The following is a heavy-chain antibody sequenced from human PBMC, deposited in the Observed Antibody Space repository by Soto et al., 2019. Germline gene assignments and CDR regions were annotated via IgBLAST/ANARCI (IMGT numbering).Heavy chain of an antibody. D-gene: IGHD5-18*01. CDR3: PNGGGVDTARAGGY. J-gene: IGHJ4*02. Sequence: QVQLVESGGGVVQPGRSLRLSCAAAGFTFSSYGMHWVRQAPGKGLEWVAVISYDGSNKYYADSVKGRFTISRDNSKNTLYRQMNSLRAEDTAVYYCPNGGGVDTARAGGYWGQGTLVTVSS. CDR2: ISYDGSNK. CDR1: GFTFSSYG. V-gene: IGHV3-30*18.